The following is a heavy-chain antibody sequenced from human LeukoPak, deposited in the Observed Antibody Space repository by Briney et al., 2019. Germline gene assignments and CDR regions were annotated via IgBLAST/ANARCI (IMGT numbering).Heavy chain of an antibody. Sequence: PSETLSLTCTVSGGXISSSSYYWGWIRQPPGKGLGWIGSIYYSGSTYYNPSLKSRVTISVDTSKNQFSLKLSSVTAADTAVYYCARLPRRVAVAGKGFDYWGQGTLVTVSS. D-gene: IGHD6-19*01. CDR1: GGXISSSSYY. CDR3: ARLPRRVAVAGKGFDY. V-gene: IGHV4-39*01. J-gene: IGHJ4*02. CDR2: IYYSGST.